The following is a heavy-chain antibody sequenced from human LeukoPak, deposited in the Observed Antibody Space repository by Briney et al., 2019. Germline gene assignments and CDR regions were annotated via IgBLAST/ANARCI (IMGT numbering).Heavy chain of an antibody. V-gene: IGHV4-34*01. CDR3: ARQQPQTRVPDTVVAGAYDY. Sequence: SETLSLTCAVYGGSFSGYYWSWIRQPPGKGLEWIGEINHSGSTNYNPSLKSRVTISVDTSKNQFSLKLSSVTAADTAVYYCARQQPQTRVPDTVVAGAYDYWGQGTLVTVSS. D-gene: IGHD2-2*01. CDR1: GGSFSGYY. CDR2: INHSGST. J-gene: IGHJ4*02.